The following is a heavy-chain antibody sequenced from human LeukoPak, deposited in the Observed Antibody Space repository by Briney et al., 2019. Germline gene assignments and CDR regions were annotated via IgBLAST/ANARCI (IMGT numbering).Heavy chain of an antibody. CDR1: GGSVSSYY. CDR3: ARARGCSSTSCYDYYYYYYMDV. J-gene: IGHJ6*03. Sequence: SETLSLTCTVSGGSVSSYYWSWIRQPAGKGLEWIGRFYTSGSTNYNPSLKSRVTMSVDTSKNQFSLKLSSVTAADTAVYYCARARGCSSTSCYDYYYYYYMDVWGKGTTVTVSS. CDR2: FYTSGST. D-gene: IGHD2-2*01. V-gene: IGHV4-4*07.